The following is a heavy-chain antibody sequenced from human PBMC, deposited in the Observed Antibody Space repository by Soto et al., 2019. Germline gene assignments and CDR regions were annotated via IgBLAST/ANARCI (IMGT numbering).Heavy chain of an antibody. J-gene: IGHJ4*02. CDR1: GLIFSNYK. CDR3: ARDNDGLHD. D-gene: IGHD1-1*01. V-gene: IGHV3-74*01. CDR2: INTDGSII. Sequence: GGSLRLSCAASGLIFSNYKMHWVRQAPGKGLVWVSRINTDGSIIDYADSVKGRFTVSRDNAKNTLYLQMNSLRADDTAVYYCARDNDGLHDWGQGTLVTVAS.